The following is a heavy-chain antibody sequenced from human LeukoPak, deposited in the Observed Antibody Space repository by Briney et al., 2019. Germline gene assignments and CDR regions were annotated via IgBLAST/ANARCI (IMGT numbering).Heavy chain of an antibody. CDR3: ARDLWGKFDY. V-gene: IGHV3-66*01. Sequence: SGGSLRLSCAASGFTVSSNYMSWVRQAPGKGLEWVSVIYSGGSTYYADSVKGRFTISRDNSKNTLYLQMNSLRAEDTAVYYCARDLWGKFDYWGQGTLVTVSS. CDR1: GFTVSSNY. CDR2: IYSGGST. D-gene: IGHD7-27*01. J-gene: IGHJ4*02.